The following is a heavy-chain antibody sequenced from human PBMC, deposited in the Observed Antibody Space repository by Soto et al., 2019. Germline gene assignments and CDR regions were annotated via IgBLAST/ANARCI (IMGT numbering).Heavy chain of an antibody. CDR1: GFTFSSYA. V-gene: IGHV3-23*01. CDR3: AKEDVVVVAATDRPDTEYYYYYYYMDV. J-gene: IGHJ6*03. D-gene: IGHD2-15*01. Sequence: GGSLRLSCAASGFTFSSYAMSWVRQAPGKGLEWVSAISGSGGSTYYADSVKGRFTISRDNSKNTLYLQMNSLRAEDTAVYYCAKEDVVVVAATDRPDTEYYYYYYYMDVWGKGTTVTVSS. CDR2: ISGSGGST.